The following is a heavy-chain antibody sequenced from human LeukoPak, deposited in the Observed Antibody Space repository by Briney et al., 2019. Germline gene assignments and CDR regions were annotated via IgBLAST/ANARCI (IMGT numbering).Heavy chain of an antibody. CDR3: STYRWQYDSSGYSTGVFDS. D-gene: IGHD3-22*01. J-gene: IGHJ4*02. CDR1: GFTFSKAW. CDR2: IKSNADGGTT. V-gene: IGHV3-15*01. Sequence: GGSLRLSCAASGFTFSKAWMSWVRQATGKGLEWLGRIKSNADGGTTDYAAPVQGRITISRDDSQNTLYLQLDSLKAEDTAVYYCSTYRWQYDSSGYSTGVFDSWGQGTLVTVSS.